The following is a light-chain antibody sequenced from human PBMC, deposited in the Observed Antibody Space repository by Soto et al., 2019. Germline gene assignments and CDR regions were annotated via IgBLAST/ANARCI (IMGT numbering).Light chain of an antibody. V-gene: IGLV2-14*01. CDR2: EVT. CDR3: IAYVCSSTLLV. Sequence: QSALTQPASVSGSPGQSITICCTGTNSDIGAYDYVSWYQQHPGKAPKLIIFEVTNRPSGISNRFSGSKSGNTASLTISGLQAEDVADYYCIAYVCSSTLLVFGGGTKLTVL. CDR1: NSDIGAYDY. J-gene: IGLJ2*01.